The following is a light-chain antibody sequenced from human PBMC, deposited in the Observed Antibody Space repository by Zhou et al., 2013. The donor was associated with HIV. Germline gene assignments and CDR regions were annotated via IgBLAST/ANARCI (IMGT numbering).Light chain of an antibody. CDR3: QQSSSTPLS. J-gene: IGKJ4*01. CDR1: QSVSGW. V-gene: IGKV1-39*01. Sequence: DIQMTQSPSTLSASVGDRVTITCRASQSVSGWLAWYQQKPGKAPNLLIYSASTLQTGVRSGFSGGRSGTHFTLTISSLQPEDFATYYCQQSSSTPLSFGGGTKVEIK. CDR2: SAS.